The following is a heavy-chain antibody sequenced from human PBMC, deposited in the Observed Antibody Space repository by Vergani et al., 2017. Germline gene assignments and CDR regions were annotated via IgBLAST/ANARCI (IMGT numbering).Heavy chain of an antibody. V-gene: IGHV3-30*18. J-gene: IGHJ4*02. CDR3: AKDRRMGSGSYWYFDY. CDR1: GFTFSSYG. Sequence: QVQLVESGGGVVQPGRSLRLSCAASGFTFSSYGMHWVRQAPGKGLEWVAVISYDGSNKYYADSVKGRFTISRDNSKNTLYLQMNSLRAEDTVVYYCAKDRRMGSGSYWYFDYWGQGTLVTVSS. CDR2: ISYDGSNK. D-gene: IGHD3-10*01.